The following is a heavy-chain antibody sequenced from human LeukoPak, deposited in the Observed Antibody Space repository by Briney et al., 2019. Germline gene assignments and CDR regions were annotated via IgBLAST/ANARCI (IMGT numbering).Heavy chain of an antibody. CDR2: IYYSGRT. J-gene: IGHJ6*03. D-gene: IGHD3-3*02. CDR1: GGSIVSSSYY. Sequence: NPSETLSLTCAVSGGSIVSSSYYWGWIRQPPGKGLEYIGSIYYSGRTYYNPSLKSRVTISVDTSKNQFSLNLNSVTAADTALYFCASLHVWSGYPIYYYHHVDVWGKGTAVTVSS. CDR3: ASLHVWSGYPIYYYHHVDV. V-gene: IGHV4-39*01.